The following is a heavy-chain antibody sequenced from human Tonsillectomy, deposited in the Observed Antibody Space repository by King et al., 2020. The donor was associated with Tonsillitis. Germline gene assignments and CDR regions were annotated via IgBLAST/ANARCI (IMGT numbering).Heavy chain of an antibody. V-gene: IGHV3-43*01. Sequence: VQLVESGGVVVQPGGSLRLSCAASGFTFDDYTMHWVRQAPGKGLEWVSLISWDGDSTYYADSVKGRFTISRDNSKNSLYLQMNSLRTEDTALYYCAKRRGGWSGYEDYFDNWGQGTLVTVSS. CDR2: ISWDGDST. CDR1: GFTFDDYT. CDR3: AKRRGGWSGYEDYFDN. D-gene: IGHD3-3*01. J-gene: IGHJ4*02.